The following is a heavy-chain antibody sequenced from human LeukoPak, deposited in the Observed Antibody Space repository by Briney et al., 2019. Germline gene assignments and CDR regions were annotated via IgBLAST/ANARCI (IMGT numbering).Heavy chain of an antibody. CDR2: IIPIFGTA. V-gene: IGHV1-69*13. Sequence: SVKVSCKASGGTFSSYAISWVRQAPGQGLEWMGGIIPIFGTANYAQKFQGRVTITADESTSTAYMELSSLRSEDTAVYYCARDSVWSGYYLGPRVNDAFDIRGQGTMVTVSS. J-gene: IGHJ3*02. D-gene: IGHD3-3*01. CDR1: GGTFSSYA. CDR3: ARDSVWSGYYLGPRVNDAFDI.